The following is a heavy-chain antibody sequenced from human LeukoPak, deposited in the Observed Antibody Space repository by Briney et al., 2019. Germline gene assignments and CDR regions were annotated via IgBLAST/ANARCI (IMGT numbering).Heavy chain of an antibody. CDR3: ARDGDSGTYYYFDY. J-gene: IGHJ4*02. CDR2: ISYDGSNK. V-gene: IGHV3-30-3*01. CDR1: GFTFSSNA. D-gene: IGHD1-26*01. Sequence: PGGSLRLSCAASGFTFSSNAMHWVRQAPGKGLEWVAVISYDGSNKYYADSVKGRFTISRDNSKNTLYLQMNSLRAEDTAVYCCARDGDSGTYYYFDYWGQGTLVTVSS.